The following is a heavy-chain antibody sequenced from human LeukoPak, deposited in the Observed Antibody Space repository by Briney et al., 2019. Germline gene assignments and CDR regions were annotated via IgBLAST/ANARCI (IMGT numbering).Heavy chain of an antibody. V-gene: IGHV3-48*03. D-gene: IGHD6-13*01. Sequence: GGSLRLSCAASGFTFSSYEMNWVRQAPGKGLEWVSYISSSGSTIYYADSVKGRFTISRDNAKNSLYLQMNSLRAEDTALYYCARDAVVYSSSLNYYYYYMDVWGKGTTVTVSS. CDR2: ISSSGSTI. CDR1: GFTFSSYE. J-gene: IGHJ6*03. CDR3: ARDAVVYSSSLNYYYYYMDV.